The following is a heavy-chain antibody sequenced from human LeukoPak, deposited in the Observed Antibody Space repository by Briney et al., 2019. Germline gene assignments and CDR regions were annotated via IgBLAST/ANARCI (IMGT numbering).Heavy chain of an antibody. V-gene: IGHV3-30*04. J-gene: IGHJ4*02. Sequence: GGSLRLSCAASGFTFSSYAMHWVRQAPGKGLAWVAVISYDGSNKYYADSVKGRFTISRDNSKNTLYLQMNSQRAEDTAVYYCAKEGFVSWGQGTLVSVSS. CDR1: GFTFSSYA. CDR2: ISYDGSNK. CDR3: AKEGFVS.